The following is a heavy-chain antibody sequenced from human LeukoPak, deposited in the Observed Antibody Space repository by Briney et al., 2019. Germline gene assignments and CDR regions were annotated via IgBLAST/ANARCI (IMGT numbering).Heavy chain of an antibody. J-gene: IGHJ2*01. CDR3: ARLGPVPAAMRYWYFDL. Sequence: SETLSLTCTVSGGSISSSSYYWGWIRQPPGKGLEWIGSIYYSGSTYYNPSLKSRVTISVDTSKNQFSLKLSSVTAADTAVYYCARLGPVPAAMRYWYFDLWDRGTLVTVSS. D-gene: IGHD2-2*01. CDR1: GGSISSSSYY. CDR2: IYYSGST. V-gene: IGHV4-39*01.